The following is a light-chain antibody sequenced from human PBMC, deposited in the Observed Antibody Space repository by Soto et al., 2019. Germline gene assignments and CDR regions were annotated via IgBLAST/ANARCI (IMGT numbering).Light chain of an antibody. J-gene: IGLJ1*01. V-gene: IGLV2-14*03. CDR1: SSDVGTYKY. CDR3: NSYTTSSTLV. Sequence: QSALTQPASVSGSPGQSITISCTGTSSDVGTYKYVSWYQQHPGKAPKLMIYDVSNRPSGVSNRFSGSKSGNTASLTISRLQAEDEADYYCNSYTTSSTLVFGTGTKVTVL. CDR2: DVS.